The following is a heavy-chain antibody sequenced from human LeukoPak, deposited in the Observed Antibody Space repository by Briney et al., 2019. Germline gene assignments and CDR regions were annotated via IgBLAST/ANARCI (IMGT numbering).Heavy chain of an antibody. CDR3: ARELRGYSYGYSHYFDY. CDR1: GYTFTSYG. Sequence: GASVKVSCKASGYTFTSYGISWVRQAPGQGLEWMGWISAYNGNTNYAQKLQGRVTMTTDTSTGTAYMELRSLRSDDTAVYYCARELRGYSYGYSHYFDYWGRGTLVTVSS. CDR2: ISAYNGNT. D-gene: IGHD5-18*01. J-gene: IGHJ4*02. V-gene: IGHV1-18*01.